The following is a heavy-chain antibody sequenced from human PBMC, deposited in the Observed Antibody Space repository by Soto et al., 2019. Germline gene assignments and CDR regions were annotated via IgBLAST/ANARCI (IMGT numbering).Heavy chain of an antibody. V-gene: IGHV3-7*03. J-gene: IGHJ6*02. CDR2: IKQDGSEK. CDR1: GFTFSSYW. Sequence: EVQLVASGGGLVQPGGSLRLSCAASGFTFSSYWLSWVRQAPGNGLEWVASIKQDGSEKYYVDSVKGRFTISRDHTKNSLYLQMNSLRAEDTDVYYCAGDHPVDLYSCGYLFGRGDDYYYYGMDVWGPGTTVTVSS. CDR3: AGDHPVDLYSCGYLFGRGDDYYYYGMDV. D-gene: IGHD5-18*01.